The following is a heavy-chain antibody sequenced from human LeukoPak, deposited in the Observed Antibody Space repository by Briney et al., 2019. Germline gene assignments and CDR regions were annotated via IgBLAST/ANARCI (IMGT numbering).Heavy chain of an antibody. D-gene: IGHD6-13*01. Sequence: PSGTLSLTCAVSGGSISSSNWWRWGRQPPGEGREWIGEIYHSGSTNYNPSLKSRVTISVDKSKNQFSLKLSSVTAADTAVYCCARSRAAAAGEGGGWGQGTLVTVSS. V-gene: IGHV4-4*01. CDR3: ARSRAAAAGEGGG. CDR1: GGSISSSNW. CDR2: IYHSGST. J-gene: IGHJ4*02.